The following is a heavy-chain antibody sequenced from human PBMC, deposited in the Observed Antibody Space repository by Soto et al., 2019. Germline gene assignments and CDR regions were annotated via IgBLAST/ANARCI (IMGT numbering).Heavy chain of an antibody. V-gene: IGHV3-23*01. CDR3: AKDGAPYYDILTGYYIDY. CDR2: ISGSGGST. CDR1: GFTFSSYA. J-gene: IGHJ4*02. D-gene: IGHD3-9*01. Sequence: PGGSLRLSCAASGFTFSSYAMSWVRQAPGKGLEWVSAISGSGGSTYYADSVKGRFTISRDNSKNTLYLQMNSLRAEDTAVYYCAKDGAPYYDILTGYYIDYWGQGTLVTVSS.